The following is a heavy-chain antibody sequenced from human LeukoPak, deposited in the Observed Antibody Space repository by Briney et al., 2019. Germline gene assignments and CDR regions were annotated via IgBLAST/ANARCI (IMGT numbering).Heavy chain of an antibody. CDR1: GGSFSGYY. V-gene: IGHV4-34*01. CDR3: ARGPKPYYGMDV. J-gene: IGHJ6*02. CDR2: INHSGST. Sequence: NPSETLSLTCAVYGGSFSGYYWSWIRQPPGKGLEWIGEINHSGSTNYNPSLKSRVTISVDTSKNQFSLKLSSVTAADTAVYYCARGPKPYYGMDVWGQGTTVTVSS.